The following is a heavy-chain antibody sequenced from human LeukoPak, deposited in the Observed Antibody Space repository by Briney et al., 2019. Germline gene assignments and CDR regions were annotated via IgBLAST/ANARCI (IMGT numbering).Heavy chain of an antibody. Sequence: AGGSLRLSCAASGFTFSNYAMNWVRQAPGKGLEWVSHISGSGGSTYYADSVKGRFTISRDNSKNTLYVQMNSLRAEDTAVYYCAKVPKGGYFDYWGQGTLVTVSS. CDR3: AKVPKGGYFDY. V-gene: IGHV3-23*01. CDR2: ISGSGGST. CDR1: GFTFSNYA. J-gene: IGHJ4*02.